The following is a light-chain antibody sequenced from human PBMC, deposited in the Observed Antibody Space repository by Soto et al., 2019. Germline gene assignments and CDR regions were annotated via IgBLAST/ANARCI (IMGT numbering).Light chain of an antibody. CDR1: QSVSGW. J-gene: IGKJ1*01. CDR3: QQYNSYSRA. Sequence: DIQMTHSPSTLSGSVGDRGTVTCRASQSVSGWLAWYQQKPGEAPKLLIYDASSLESGVPSRFSGSGSGTEFTLTISSLQPDDFATYYCQQYNSYSRAFGQGTKV. CDR2: DAS. V-gene: IGKV1-5*01.